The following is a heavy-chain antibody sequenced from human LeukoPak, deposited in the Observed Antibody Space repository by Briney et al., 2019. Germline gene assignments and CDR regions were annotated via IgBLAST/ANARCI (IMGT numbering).Heavy chain of an antibody. CDR2: ISSDGSNK. V-gene: IGHV3-30-3*01. J-gene: IGHJ4*01. CDR1: GFTFSTYD. D-gene: IGHD1-26*01. CDR3: ARVAVGRYDSDY. Sequence: GGSLRLSCAASGFTFSTYDMHWVRQAPGKGLEWVTLISSDGSNKLYADSVKGRFTFSRDNSKNTLYLQMNSLRDEDTAVYYCARVAVGRYDSDYWGRGTLVTVSS.